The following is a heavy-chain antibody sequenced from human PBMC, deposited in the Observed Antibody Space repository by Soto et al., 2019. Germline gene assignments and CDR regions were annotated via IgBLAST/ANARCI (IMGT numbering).Heavy chain of an antibody. CDR1: GGRFRSYA. CDR2: IIPIFGTA. CDR3: ARESRYCSGGSCYFLPGIDY. Sequence: GASVKLSCEACGGRFRSYAISWVRQAPKQGPERMGGIIPIFGTANYAQKFQGRVTITADESTSTAYMELSSLRSEDTAVYYCARESRYCSGGSCYFLPGIDYWGQGTLVTVSS. D-gene: IGHD2-15*01. V-gene: IGHV1-69*13. J-gene: IGHJ4*02.